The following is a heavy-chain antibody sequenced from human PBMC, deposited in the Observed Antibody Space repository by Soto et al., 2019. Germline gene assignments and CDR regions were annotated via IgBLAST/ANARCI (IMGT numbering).Heavy chain of an antibody. J-gene: IGHJ4*02. Sequence: QVQLVQSGAEVKKPGASVKVSCKASGYTFTSYAMHWVRQAPGQRLEWMGWINAGNGNTKYSQKFQGRVTITRDTSASTAYMELSSLRSEDTAVYYCARAEKPYYYDSSGYPFDYWGQGTLVTVSS. CDR1: GYTFTSYA. V-gene: IGHV1-3*01. CDR3: ARAEKPYYYDSSGYPFDY. D-gene: IGHD3-22*01. CDR2: INAGNGNT.